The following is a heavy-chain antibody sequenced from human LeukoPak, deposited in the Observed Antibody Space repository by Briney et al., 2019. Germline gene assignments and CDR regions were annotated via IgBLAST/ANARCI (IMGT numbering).Heavy chain of an antibody. CDR1: GYTFTSYY. D-gene: IGHD3-22*01. CDR2: INPSGGST. J-gene: IGHJ3*02. Sequence: ASVKVSCKASGYTFTSYYMHWVRQAPGQGLEWTGIINPSGGSTSYAQKFQGRVTMTRDTSTSTVYMELSSLRSEDTAVYYCARADYYDSSGYYFSTHAFDIWGQGTMVTVSS. CDR3: ARADYYDSSGYYFSTHAFDI. V-gene: IGHV1-46*01.